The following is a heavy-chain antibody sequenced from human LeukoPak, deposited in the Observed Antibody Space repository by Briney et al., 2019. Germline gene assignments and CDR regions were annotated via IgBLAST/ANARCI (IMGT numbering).Heavy chain of an antibody. CDR3: ARGDSSSWNVTDY. CDR1: GGSISSSSYY. J-gene: IGHJ4*02. Sequence: SETLSLTCTVSGGSISSSSYYWGWLRQPPGKGLEWIGSIYYSGSTYYNPSLKSRVTISVDTSKNQFSLKLSSVTAADTAVYYCARGDSSSWNVTDYWGQGTLVTVSS. D-gene: IGHD6-13*01. V-gene: IGHV4-39*07. CDR2: IYYSGST.